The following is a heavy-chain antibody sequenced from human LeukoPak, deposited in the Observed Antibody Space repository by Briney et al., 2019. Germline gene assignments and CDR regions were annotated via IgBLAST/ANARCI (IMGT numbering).Heavy chain of an antibody. D-gene: IGHD1-7*01. CDR3: AKSITGTFNWFDP. CDR2: IIPIFGTA. CDR1: GGTFSSYA. Sequence: SVKVSCKASGGTFSSYAISWVRQAPGQGLEWMGGIIPIFGTANYAQKFQGRVTITADESTSTAYMELSSLRSEDTAVYYCAKSITGTFNWFDPWGQGTLVTVSS. V-gene: IGHV1-69*01. J-gene: IGHJ5*02.